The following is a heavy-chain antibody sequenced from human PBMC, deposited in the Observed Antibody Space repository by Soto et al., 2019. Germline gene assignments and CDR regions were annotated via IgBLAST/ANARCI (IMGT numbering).Heavy chain of an antibody. CDR1: GGSIISSSYY. J-gene: IGHJ3*02. CDR2: IYYSGST. Sequence: SETLSLTCTVSGGSIISSSYYWGWIRQPPGKGLEWIGSIYYSGSTYYNPSLKSRVTISVDTSKNQFSLKLSSVTAADTAVYYCARVYYDILTGYYIGAFDIWGQGTMVTVSS. V-gene: IGHV4-39*01. CDR3: ARVYYDILTGYYIGAFDI. D-gene: IGHD3-9*01.